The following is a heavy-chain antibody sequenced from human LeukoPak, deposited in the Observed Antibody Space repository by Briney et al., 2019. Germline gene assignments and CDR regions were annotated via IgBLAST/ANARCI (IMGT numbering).Heavy chain of an antibody. CDR2: IYYSGST. Sequence: SETLSLTCTVSGGSISSYCWSWIRQPPGKGLHWIGYIYYSGSTNYNPSLKSRVTIPLDTSKNQFSLKLSSVTAADTAVYYCARGSRYSSSWYFGYWGQGTLVTVSS. V-gene: IGHV4-59*01. CDR3: ARGSRYSSSWYFGY. CDR1: GGSISSYC. D-gene: IGHD6-13*01. J-gene: IGHJ4*02.